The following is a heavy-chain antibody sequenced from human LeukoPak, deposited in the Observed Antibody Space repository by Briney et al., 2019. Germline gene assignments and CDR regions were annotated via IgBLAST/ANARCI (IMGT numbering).Heavy chain of an antibody. CDR1: GGSISSSNW. Sequence: SGTLSLTCAVSGGSISSSNWWSWVRQPPGKGLEWIGEIYHSGSTNYNPSLKSRVTISVDTSKNQFSLKLSSVTAADTAVYYCARGGSGYYSIWTAGRGYYFDYWGQGTLVTVSS. CDR2: IYHSGST. J-gene: IGHJ4*02. CDR3: ARGGSGYYSIWTAGRGYYFDY. D-gene: IGHD3-22*01. V-gene: IGHV4-4*02.